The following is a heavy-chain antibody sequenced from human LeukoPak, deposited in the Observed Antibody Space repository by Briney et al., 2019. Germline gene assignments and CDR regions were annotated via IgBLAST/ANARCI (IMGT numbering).Heavy chain of an antibody. CDR2: INPSGGST. J-gene: IGHJ3*02. Sequence: ASVKVSCKASGYTFTSYYMHWVRQTPGQGLEWMGTINPSGGSTSYAQKFQGRVTMTRDTSTSTVCMELSSLRSEDTAVYYCARGKGSSWYRDAFDIWGQGTMVTVSS. CDR1: GYTFTSYY. D-gene: IGHD6-13*01. CDR3: ARGKGSSWYRDAFDI. V-gene: IGHV1-46*01.